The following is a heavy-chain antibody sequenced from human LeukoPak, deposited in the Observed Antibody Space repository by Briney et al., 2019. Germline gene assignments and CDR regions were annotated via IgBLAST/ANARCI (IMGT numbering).Heavy chain of an antibody. J-gene: IGHJ4*02. CDR3: AKGRGYSHGYEVTYYFDY. D-gene: IGHD5-18*01. Sequence: SETLSLTCTVSGGSISSYYWSWIRQPPGKGLEWIGYIYYSGSTNYNPSLKSRVTISVDTSKNQFSLKLSSVTAADTAVYYCAKGRGYSHGYEVTYYFDYWGQGTLVTVSS. CDR2: IYYSGST. V-gene: IGHV4-59*01. CDR1: GGSISSYY.